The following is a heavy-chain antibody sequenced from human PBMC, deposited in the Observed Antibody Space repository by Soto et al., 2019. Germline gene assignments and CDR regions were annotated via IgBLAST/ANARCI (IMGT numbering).Heavy chain of an antibody. V-gene: IGHV4-30-4*01. Sequence: PSETLSLTCTVSGGSITSDYSCWSWIRQPPGEGLEWIGHIFDSGTTYTNPSLRSQVAISLDTSKNHFSLTLGSVTAADTAVYYFARGPAGDKAHYWGQGALVNVSS. CDR3: ARGPAGDKAHY. CDR2: IFDSGTT. CDR1: GGSITSDYSC. J-gene: IGHJ4*02. D-gene: IGHD7-27*01.